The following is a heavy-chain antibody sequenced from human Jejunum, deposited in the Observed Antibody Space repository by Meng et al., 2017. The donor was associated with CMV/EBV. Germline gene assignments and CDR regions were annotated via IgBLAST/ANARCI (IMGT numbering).Heavy chain of an antibody. CDR1: GGSIGSGDYY. Sequence: QVQLPDAGPGLLKPSQTLSLTCSVSGGSIGSGDYYWSWIRQPPGKGLEWIGYIHDTGSTYYNPSLKSRVDISLGTSRNHFSLTLSSVTAEDTAVYFCARGSVFVSFDSWGQGTLVTVSS. CDR3: ARGSVFVSFDS. D-gene: IGHD3-10*01. J-gene: IGHJ4*02. CDR2: IHDTGST. V-gene: IGHV4-30-4*08.